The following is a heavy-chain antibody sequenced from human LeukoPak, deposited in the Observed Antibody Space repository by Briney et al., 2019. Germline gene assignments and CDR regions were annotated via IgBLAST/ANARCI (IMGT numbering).Heavy chain of an antibody. CDR1: GVTVNANY. D-gene: IGHD1-26*01. CDR3: ARGRVGAPDVFDI. CDR2: IYRGGDT. V-gene: IGHV3-53*01. Sequence: GGSLRLSCAASGVTVNANYMSWVRQAPGTGLEWVSVIYRGGDTYYSDSVKGRFTISRDISKNTLYLQMNSLRAEDTAVYYCARGRVGAPDVFDIWGQGTMVTVSS. J-gene: IGHJ3*02.